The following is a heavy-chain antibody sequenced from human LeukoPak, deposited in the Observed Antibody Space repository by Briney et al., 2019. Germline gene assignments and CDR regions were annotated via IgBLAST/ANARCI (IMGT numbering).Heavy chain of an antibody. V-gene: IGHV3-23*01. CDR1: GFTFSSYA. J-gene: IGHJ4*02. Sequence: GGSLRLSCAASGFTFSSYAMSWVRQAPGKGLEWVSAISGSGGSTYYTDSVKGRFTISRDNSKDTLYLQMNSLRAGDTAVYYCARGRSVGATRSFDYWGQGTLVTVSS. CDR3: ARGRSVGATRSFDY. D-gene: IGHD1-26*01. CDR2: ISGSGGST.